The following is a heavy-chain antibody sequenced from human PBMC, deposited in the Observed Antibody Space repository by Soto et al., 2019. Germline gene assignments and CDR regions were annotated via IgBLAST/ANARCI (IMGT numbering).Heavy chain of an antibody. Sequence: QVHLVESGGGLVKPGGSLRLSCAASGFDFSDAYMSWIRQAPGKGLEWVAWITSSSVQTRYADSVKGRFTISRDNAKNSLFLQMTSLRAEDTAVYHCARARGNDWYSDYWGQGTLVTVSS. V-gene: IGHV3-11*06. CDR2: ITSSSVQT. CDR3: ARARGNDWYSDY. D-gene: IGHD5-12*01. CDR1: GFDFSDAY. J-gene: IGHJ4*02.